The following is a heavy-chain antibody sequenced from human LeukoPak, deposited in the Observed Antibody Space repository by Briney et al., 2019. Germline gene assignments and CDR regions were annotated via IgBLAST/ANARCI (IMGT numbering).Heavy chain of an antibody. CDR2: MNHSGSA. D-gene: IGHD3-3*01. J-gene: IGHJ4*02. CDR3: ARDTLYDFWSGYPVTIDY. V-gene: IGHV4-34*01. CDR1: GGSFSGYY. Sequence: PSETLSLTCAVYGGSFSGYYWTWIRQPPGKGLEWIGEMNHSGSANYNPSLKSRVTISVDTSKNQFSLKLSSVTAADTAVYYCARDTLYDFWSGYPVTIDYWGQGTLVTVSS.